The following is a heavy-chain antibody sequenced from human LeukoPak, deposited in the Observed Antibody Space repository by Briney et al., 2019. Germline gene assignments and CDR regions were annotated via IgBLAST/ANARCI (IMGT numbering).Heavy chain of an antibody. D-gene: IGHD2-15*01. Sequence: GGSLRLSCAASGFTFSSYSMNWVRQAPGKGLEWVSSISSSSSYIYYADSVKGRFTISRDNAKNSLYLQMNSLRAEDTAVYYCAKDSLGVVVAATRYYYYYMDVWGKGTTVTISS. CDR2: ISSSSSYI. CDR3: AKDSLGVVVAATRYYYYYMDV. V-gene: IGHV3-21*01. CDR1: GFTFSSYS. J-gene: IGHJ6*03.